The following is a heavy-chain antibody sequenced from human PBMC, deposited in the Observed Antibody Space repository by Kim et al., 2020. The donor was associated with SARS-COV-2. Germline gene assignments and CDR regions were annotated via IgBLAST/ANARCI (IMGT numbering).Heavy chain of an antibody. CDR1: GYSFTSYW. CDR3: ASSGSGSYYKALEYYFDY. V-gene: IGHV5-51*01. J-gene: IGHJ4*02. CDR2: IYPGDSDT. D-gene: IGHD3-10*01. Sequence: GESLKISCKGSGYSFTSYWIGWVRQMPGKGLEWMGIIYPGDSDTRYSPSFQGQVTISADKSISTAYLQWSSLKASDTAMYYCASSGSGSYYKALEYYFDYWGQGTLVTVSS.